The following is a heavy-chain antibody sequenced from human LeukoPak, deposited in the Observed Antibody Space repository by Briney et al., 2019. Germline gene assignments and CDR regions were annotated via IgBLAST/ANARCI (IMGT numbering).Heavy chain of an antibody. CDR2: ISSSGSNK. CDR1: GFTFSSYE. J-gene: IGHJ4*02. Sequence: GGSLRLSCAASGFTFSSYEINWVRQAPGKGLEWVSYISSSGSNKYYADSVKGRFTISRDNAKNSLYLQMDSLRAEDTAVYYCARVLSTVTTFDYWGQGTLVTVSS. V-gene: IGHV3-48*03. D-gene: IGHD4-17*01. CDR3: ARVLSTVTTFDY.